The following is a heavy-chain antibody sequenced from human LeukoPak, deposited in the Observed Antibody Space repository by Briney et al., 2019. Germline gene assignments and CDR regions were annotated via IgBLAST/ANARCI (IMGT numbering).Heavy chain of an antibody. D-gene: IGHD1-1*01. Sequence: QAGGSLRLSCAVSGFPFSDSRMYWVRQAPGKGLEGVANIKKDGTGISYVDSVRGRFIISRDNARNSLYLQMDSLRVEGTAVYFCAGRNAMEVWGKGTAVTVSS. CDR1: GFPFSDSR. J-gene: IGHJ6*03. V-gene: IGHV3-7*03. CDR3: AGRNAMEV. CDR2: IKKDGTGI.